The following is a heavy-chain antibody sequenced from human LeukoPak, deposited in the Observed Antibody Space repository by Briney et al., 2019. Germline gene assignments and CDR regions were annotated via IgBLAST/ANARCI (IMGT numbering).Heavy chain of an antibody. V-gene: IGHV3-23*01. D-gene: IGHD3-22*01. CDR3: ARYYYDSSGYYYFDY. CDR2: ISVSGGIA. CDR1: GFTFSSYG. J-gene: IGHJ4*02. Sequence: GGSLRLSCAASGFTFSSYGITWVRQAPGKGLEWVSAISVSGGIAYYADSVKGRFTISRDNAKNSLYLQMNSLRTEDTAVYSCARYYYDSSGYYYFDYWGQGTLVTVSS.